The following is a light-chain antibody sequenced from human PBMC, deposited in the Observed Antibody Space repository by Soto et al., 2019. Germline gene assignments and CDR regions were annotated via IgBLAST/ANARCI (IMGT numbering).Light chain of an antibody. J-gene: IGLJ1*01. Sequence: SALPQPPSASGSPGQSVPISCTGTSSDVGGYNYVSWYQQHPGKAPKLMIYEVSNRPSGVSNRFSGSKSCNTASLTISGLQAEHEADYYCSSYTSSSTNVFGTGTKVTVL. CDR2: EVS. V-gene: IGLV2-14*01. CDR1: SSDVGGYNY. CDR3: SSYTSSSTNV.